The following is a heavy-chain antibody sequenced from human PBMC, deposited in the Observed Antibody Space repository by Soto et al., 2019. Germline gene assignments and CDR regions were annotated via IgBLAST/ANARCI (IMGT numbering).Heavy chain of an antibody. CDR1: GFTFSSHG. V-gene: IGHV3-33*01. Sequence: QVQLVESGGGVAQPGRSLRLSCAASGFTFSSHGMHWVRQAPGKGLEWVAIIWFDGSNKYYADSVKGRFTISRDNSKNTVHLQMNSLRAEDTAVYYWARDSEGFGGGGMDVWGQGTTVTVSS. CDR3: ARDSEGFGGGGMDV. D-gene: IGHD3-10*01. J-gene: IGHJ6*02. CDR2: IWFDGSNK.